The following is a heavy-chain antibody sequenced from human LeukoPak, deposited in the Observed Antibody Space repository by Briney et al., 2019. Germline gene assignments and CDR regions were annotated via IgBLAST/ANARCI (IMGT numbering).Heavy chain of an antibody. J-gene: IGHJ3*02. V-gene: IGHV4-38-2*01. CDR2: IYHSGST. Sequence: SETLSLTCAVSGYSISSGYYWGWIRQPPGKGLEWIGSIYHSGSTYYNPSLKSRVTISVDTSKNQFSLKLSSVTAADAAVYYCARQGLYYYDSSGPDAFDIWGQGTMVTVSS. D-gene: IGHD3-22*01. CDR3: ARQGLYYYDSSGPDAFDI. CDR1: GYSISSGYY.